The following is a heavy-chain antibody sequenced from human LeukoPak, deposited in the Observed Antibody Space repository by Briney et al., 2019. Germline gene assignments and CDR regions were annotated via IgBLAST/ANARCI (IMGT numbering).Heavy chain of an antibody. CDR1: GYTFTGYY. CDR3: ASQTSCYL. V-gene: IGHV1-2*06. Sequence: ASVKVSCKASGYTFTGYYIHWVRQAPGQGLEWMGRINPNNGGTNYAQKFQGRVTMTRDTSISTAYMDLSGLRSDDTAVYYCASQTSCYLWGQGTLVTVSS. D-gene: IGHD2-2*01. CDR2: INPNNGGT. J-gene: IGHJ4*02.